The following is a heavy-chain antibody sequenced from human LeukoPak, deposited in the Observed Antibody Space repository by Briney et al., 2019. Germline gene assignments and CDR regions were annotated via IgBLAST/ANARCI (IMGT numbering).Heavy chain of an antibody. V-gene: IGHV3-49*03. CDR3: TRVGTGYCGGDCYSKVVDY. Sequence: GGSLRLSCTASGFTFGDYAMSWFRQAPGKGLEWVGFIRSKAYGGTTEYAASVKGRFTISRDDSKSIAYLQMNSLKTEDTAVYYCTRVGTGYCGGDCYSKVVDYWGQGTLVTVSS. J-gene: IGHJ4*02. D-gene: IGHD2-21*02. CDR1: GFTFGDYA. CDR2: IRSKAYGGTT.